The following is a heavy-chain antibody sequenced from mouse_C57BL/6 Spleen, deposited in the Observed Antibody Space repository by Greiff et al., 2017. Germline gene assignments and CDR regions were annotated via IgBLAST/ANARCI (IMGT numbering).Heavy chain of an antibody. V-gene: IGHV1-61*01. CDR2: IYPSDSET. J-gene: IGHJ2*01. D-gene: IGHD1-1*02. Sequence: QVQLQQPGAELVRPGSSVKLSCKASGYTFTSYWMDWVKQRPGQGLEWIGNIYPSDSETHYNQKFKDKATLTVDKSSSTAYMQLSSLTSEDSAVYYCARVGILYDFDYWGQGTTLTVSS. CDR3: ARVGILYDFDY. CDR1: GYTFTSYW.